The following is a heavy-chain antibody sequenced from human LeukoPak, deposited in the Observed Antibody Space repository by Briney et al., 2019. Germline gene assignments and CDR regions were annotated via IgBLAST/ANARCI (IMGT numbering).Heavy chain of an antibody. V-gene: IGHV4-39*01. D-gene: IGHD3-9*01. CDR2: IYYSGGT. Sequence: PSETLSLTCTVSGGSISSSSYYWGWIRQPPGKGLEWIGSIYYSGGTYYIPSLKSRVTISVDTSKNQFSLKLSSVTAADTAVYYCARQAKDYDILTGETYYFDYWGQGTLVTVSS. J-gene: IGHJ4*02. CDR1: GGSISSSSYY. CDR3: ARQAKDYDILTGETYYFDY.